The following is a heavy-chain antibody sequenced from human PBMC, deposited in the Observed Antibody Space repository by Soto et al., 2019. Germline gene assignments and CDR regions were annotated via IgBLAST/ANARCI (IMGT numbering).Heavy chain of an antibody. CDR1: GFTFSSYG. CDR3: AKDRVESGLGEVDY. J-gene: IGHJ4*02. V-gene: IGHV3-30*18. CDR2: ISYDGSNK. D-gene: IGHD3-16*01. Sequence: QVQLVESGGGVVQPGRSLRLSCAASGFTFSSYGMHWVRQAPGKGLEWVAVISYDGSNKYYADSVKGRFTISRDNSKNTLYLQMNSLRTEDTAMYYCAKDRVESGLGEVDYWGQGILVTVSS.